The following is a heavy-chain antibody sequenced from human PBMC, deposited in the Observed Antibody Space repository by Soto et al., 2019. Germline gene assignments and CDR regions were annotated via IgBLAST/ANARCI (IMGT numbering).Heavy chain of an antibody. V-gene: IGHV1-46*01. CDR1: GYTFTSYY. CDR2: INPSGGST. Sequence: QVQLVQSGAEVKKPGASVKVSCKASGYTFTSYYMHWVRQAPGQGLEWMGIINPSGGSTSYAQKFKGSIPMTRDTYVCTFYMELSRLSSEDTAVYYCARHLQQLDPYSSSCALDVWGQGTTVTFSS. D-gene: IGHD6-13*01. J-gene: IGHJ6*02. CDR3: ARHLQQLDPYSSSCALDV.